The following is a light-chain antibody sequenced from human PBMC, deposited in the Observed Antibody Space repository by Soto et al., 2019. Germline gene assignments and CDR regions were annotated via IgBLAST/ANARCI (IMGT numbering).Light chain of an antibody. CDR3: QQSYSSPFT. J-gene: IGKJ3*01. V-gene: IGKV1-39*01. CDR1: QSISSY. Sequence: DIQMPQSPSYLSASVGDRVTITCRTSQSISSYLNRYQQKPGKAPNLLIYAASSLQSGVPSKFSGSGSGTDFTLTISSLQPEDFATYYCQQSYSSPFTFGPVTKVDIK. CDR2: AAS.